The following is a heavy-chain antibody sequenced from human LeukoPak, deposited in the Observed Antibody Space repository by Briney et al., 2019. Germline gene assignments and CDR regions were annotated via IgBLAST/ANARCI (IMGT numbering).Heavy chain of an antibody. CDR3: ARGASRDGYNPFGY. CDR1: GGSFSGYY. V-gene: IGHV4-59*01. Sequence: SETLSLTCAVYGGSFSGYYWSWIRQPPGKGLEWIGYIYYSGSTNYNPSLKSRVTISVDTSKNQFSLKLSSVTAADTAVYYCARGASRDGYNPFGYWGQGTLVTVSS. CDR2: IYYSGST. D-gene: IGHD5-24*01. J-gene: IGHJ4*02.